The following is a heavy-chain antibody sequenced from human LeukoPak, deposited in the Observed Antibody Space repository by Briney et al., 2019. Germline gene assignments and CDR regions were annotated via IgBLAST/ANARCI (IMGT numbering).Heavy chain of an antibody. CDR2: LTSGGVSA. Sequence: GGSLRLSCAASGFTFSSHWMTWVRQAPGQGLEWISFLTSGGVSAFYADSVRGRFTVSRDDARNSLSLYMNTLRADDTAVYYCASSLNTVMVSPYYLEYWGPGTLVTVSS. D-gene: IGHD5-18*01. CDR1: GFTFSSHW. J-gene: IGHJ4*02. CDR3: ASSLNTVMVSPYYLEY. V-gene: IGHV3-48*04.